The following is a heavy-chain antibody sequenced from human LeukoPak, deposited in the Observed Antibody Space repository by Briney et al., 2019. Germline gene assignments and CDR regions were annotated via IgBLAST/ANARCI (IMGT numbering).Heavy chain of an antibody. CDR2: IDRDGRVQ. CDR1: GFNTHYW. J-gene: IGHJ6*03. V-gene: IGHV3-7*01. CDR3: AGGSDEVVSGEYYYYMDV. D-gene: IGHD3-22*01. Sequence: GGSLRLSCTASGFNTHYWLNWLRRSPGKGREWVANIDRDGRVQHYVGSVEGPFNLSRDSAKNSLALQMHSLRAEDTAVYSCAGGSDEVVSGEYYYYMDVWGTGTTVTVSS.